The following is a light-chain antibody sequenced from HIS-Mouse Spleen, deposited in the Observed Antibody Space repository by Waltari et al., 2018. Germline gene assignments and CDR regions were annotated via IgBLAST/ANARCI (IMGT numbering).Light chain of an antibody. V-gene: IGKV1-9*01. CDR2: AAS. Sequence: DIQLTQSPSFLSACVGDRVTIRCRASQGMSSYLAWYQQKPGKAPKLLIYAASTLQSGVPSRFSGSGSGTEFTLTISSLQPEDFATYYCQQLNSYPPTFGQGTKVEIK. CDR1: QGMSSY. J-gene: IGKJ1*01. CDR3: QQLNSYPPT.